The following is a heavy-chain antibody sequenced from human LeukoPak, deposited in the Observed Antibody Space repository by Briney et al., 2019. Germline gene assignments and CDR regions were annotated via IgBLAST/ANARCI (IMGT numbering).Heavy chain of an antibody. CDR2: MNPNSGNT. Sequence: ASVKVSCKASGYTFTSYDINWVRQATGQGLEWMGWMNPNSGNTGYAQKFQGRVTMTRNTSISTAYMELSSLRSEDTAVYYCAGVRRGSSWPYYFDYWGQGTLVTVSS. V-gene: IGHV1-8*01. CDR1: GYTFTSYD. CDR3: AGVRRGSSWPYYFDY. D-gene: IGHD6-13*01. J-gene: IGHJ4*02.